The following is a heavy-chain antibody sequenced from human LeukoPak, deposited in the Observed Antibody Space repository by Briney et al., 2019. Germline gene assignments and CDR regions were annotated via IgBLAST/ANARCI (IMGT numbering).Heavy chain of an antibody. D-gene: IGHD1-26*01. CDR1: GFTFISYA. J-gene: IGHJ3*02. Sequence: GGSLRLSCAASGFTFISYAIHWVRQAPGKGLEWVAVISFHGTDSFYADSLKGRFTISRDNAKNSLYLQMNSLRAEDTAVYYCARGRQNSGSYSDAFDIWGQGTMVTVSS. CDR2: ISFHGTDS. CDR3: ARGRQNSGSYSDAFDI. V-gene: IGHV3-30*04.